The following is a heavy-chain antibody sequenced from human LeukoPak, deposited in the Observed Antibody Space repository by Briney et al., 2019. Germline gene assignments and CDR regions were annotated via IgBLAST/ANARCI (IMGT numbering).Heavy chain of an antibody. CDR2: IKQDGSQE. Sequence: PGGSLRLSCAASRFTLSTYWMSWVRQAPGKGLEWVAHIKQDGSQEYYVDSVKGRFTISRDSAKNSLYLQMNSLRAEDTAVYYCARWGTRNFDYWGQGTLVTVSS. J-gene: IGHJ4*02. D-gene: IGHD1-14*01. CDR3: ARWGTRNFDY. CDR1: RFTLSTYW. V-gene: IGHV3-7*01.